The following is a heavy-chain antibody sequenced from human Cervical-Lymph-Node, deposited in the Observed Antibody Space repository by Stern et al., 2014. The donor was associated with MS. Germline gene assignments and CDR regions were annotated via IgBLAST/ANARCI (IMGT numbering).Heavy chain of an antibody. V-gene: IGHV2-5*02. CDR1: GFSLSTSGVG. J-gene: IGHJ4*02. Sequence: QVTLRESGPTLVKPTQTLTLTCTFSGFSLSTSGVGVGWIRQPPGKALEWLALIYWDDDKRYSPSLKSRLTIAKDTSKNQVVLTMTNMDPVDTATYYCAHRCLLEYYFDYWGQGTLVTVSS. D-gene: IGHD3-16*01. CDR2: IYWDDDK. CDR3: AHRCLLEYYFDY.